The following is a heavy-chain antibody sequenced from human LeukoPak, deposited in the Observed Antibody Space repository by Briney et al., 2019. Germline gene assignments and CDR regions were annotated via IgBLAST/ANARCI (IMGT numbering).Heavy chain of an antibody. CDR1: GFTFSSDG. CDR2: IWYDGSNK. Sequence: GGSLRLSCAASGFTFSSDGMHWVRQAPGKGLEWVAVIWYDGSNKYYADSVKGRFTISRDNSKNTLYLQMNSLRAEDTAVYYCARDEGLQLPQPGYWGQGTLVTVSS. CDR3: ARDEGLQLPQPGY. V-gene: IGHV3-33*01. J-gene: IGHJ4*02. D-gene: IGHD2-2*01.